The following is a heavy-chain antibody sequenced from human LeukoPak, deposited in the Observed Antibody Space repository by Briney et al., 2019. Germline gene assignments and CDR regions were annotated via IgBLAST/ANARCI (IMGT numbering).Heavy chain of an antibody. D-gene: IGHD6-19*01. CDR1: GFTFSSYG. J-gene: IGHJ5*02. V-gene: IGHV3-23*01. CDR3: AKCSTSAYTTGWCNWIDP. Sequence: GGSLRLSCAASGFTFSSYGMHWVRQAPGKGLEWVSSTVSRGTTQYADSVKGRFTVSRDTSKNTLYLQMNSLRADDTAVYYCAKCSTSAYTTGWCNWIDPWGQGTLVTVSS. CDR2: TVSRGTT.